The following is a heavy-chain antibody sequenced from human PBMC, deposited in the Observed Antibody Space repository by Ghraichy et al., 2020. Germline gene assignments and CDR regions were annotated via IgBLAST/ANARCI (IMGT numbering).Heavy chain of an antibody. D-gene: IGHD3-10*01. Sequence: SETLSLTCTVSGGSVSNGNYYWSWIRQPPGKGLDWIGYIYYSGNTNYNPSLKSRVTISVDTSKNQFSLKLTSVTAADAAVYYCARSDYYGSGSYFPYWGQGTLVTVSS. CDR1: GGSVSNGNYY. CDR3: ARSDYYGSGSYFPY. J-gene: IGHJ4*02. CDR2: IYYSGNT. V-gene: IGHV4-61*01.